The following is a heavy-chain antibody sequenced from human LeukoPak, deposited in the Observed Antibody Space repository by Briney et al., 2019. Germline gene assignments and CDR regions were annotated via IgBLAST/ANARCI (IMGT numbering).Heavy chain of an antibody. CDR2: ISYDGSNK. V-gene: IGHV3-30*04. CDR3: AREPIAGATSGAFDI. J-gene: IGHJ3*02. CDR1: GFTFSSYA. Sequence: GGSLRLSCAASGFTFSSYAMHWVRQAPGKGLEWVAVISYDGSNKYYADSVKGRFTISRDNAKNSLYLQMNSLRAEDTAVYYCAREPIAGATSGAFDIWGQGTMVTVSS. D-gene: IGHD1-26*01.